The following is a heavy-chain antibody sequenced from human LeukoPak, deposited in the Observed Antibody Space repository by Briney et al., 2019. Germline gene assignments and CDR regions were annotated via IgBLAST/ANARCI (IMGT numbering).Heavy chain of an antibody. V-gene: IGHV3-53*04. CDR2: IYSGGGT. CDR1: GFTVSSNY. Sequence: GGSLRLSCAASGFTVSSNYMSWVRQAPGKGLEWVSVIYSGGGTYYADSVKGRFTIPRHNSKNTLYLQMNSLRAEDTAVYYCARGTMVRGVIMAFDPWGQGTLVTVSS. CDR3: ARGTMVRGVIMAFDP. J-gene: IGHJ5*02. D-gene: IGHD3-10*01.